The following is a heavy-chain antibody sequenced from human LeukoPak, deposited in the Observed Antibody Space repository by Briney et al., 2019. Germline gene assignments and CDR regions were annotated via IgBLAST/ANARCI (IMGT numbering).Heavy chain of an antibody. D-gene: IGHD6-13*01. CDR1: GGSISSYY. V-gene: IGHV4-59*01. CDR2: IYYSGST. J-gene: IGHJ4*02. Sequence: SETLSLTCTVSGGSISSYYWSWIRQPPGKGLEWIGYIYYSGSTNYNPSLKSRVTISVDTYKNQFSLKLSYVTDAETAIYYCAREGGYSSSWYDYWGQGTLVTVSS. CDR3: AREGGYSSSWYDY.